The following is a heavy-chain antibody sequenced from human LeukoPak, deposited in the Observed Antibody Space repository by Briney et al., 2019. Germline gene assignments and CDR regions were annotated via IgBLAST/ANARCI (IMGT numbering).Heavy chain of an antibody. CDR2: IGGSGDKT. CDR1: GFAFNRNA. J-gene: IGHJ4*02. D-gene: IGHD6-19*01. V-gene: IGHV3-23*01. CDR3: VRRGDASSGWGDHDF. Sequence: GGSLRLSCAASGFAFNRNAISWVRQAPGKGPEWVSTIGGSGDKTFYADSVKGRFTISRDNSKNMVHLQMNSLTGEDTALYYCVRRGDASSGWGDHDFWGQGALVTVSS.